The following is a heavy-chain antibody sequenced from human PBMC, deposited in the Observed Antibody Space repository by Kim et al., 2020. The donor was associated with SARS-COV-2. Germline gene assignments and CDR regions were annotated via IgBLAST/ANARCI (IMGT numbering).Heavy chain of an antibody. Sequence: GGSLRLSCAASGFTFSSYWMSWVRQAPGKGLEWVANIKQDGSEKYYVDSVKGRFTISRDNAKNSLYLQMNSLRAEDTAVYYCARNYGSGSYSRNPLFDYWGQGTLVTVSS. D-gene: IGHD3-10*01. CDR2: IKQDGSEK. CDR3: ARNYGSGSYSRNPLFDY. CDR1: GFTFSSYW. V-gene: IGHV3-7*01. J-gene: IGHJ4*02.